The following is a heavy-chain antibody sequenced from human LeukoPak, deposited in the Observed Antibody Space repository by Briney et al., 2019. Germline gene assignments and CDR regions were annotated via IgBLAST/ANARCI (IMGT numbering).Heavy chain of an antibody. CDR1: GFTFSSYS. CDR3: ARVGYGSGSYFDY. CDR2: ISSSSSYI. D-gene: IGHD3-10*01. Sequence: GGSRRLSCAASGFTFSSYSMNWVRQAPGKGLEWVSSISSSSSYIYYADSVKGRFTISRDNAKNSLYLQMNSLRAEDTAVYYCARVGYGSGSYFDYWGRGTLVTVSS. J-gene: IGHJ4*02. V-gene: IGHV3-21*01.